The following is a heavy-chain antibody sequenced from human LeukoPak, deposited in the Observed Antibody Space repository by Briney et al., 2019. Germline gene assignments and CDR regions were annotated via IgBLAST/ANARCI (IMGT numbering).Heavy chain of an antibody. CDR2: IYYSGST. Sequence: NPSETLSLTCTVSGGSISSSSYYWGWIRQPPGKGLEWIGSIYYSGSTYYNPSLKSRVTISVDTSKNQFSLKLSSVTAAGTAVYYCARHLWQQLAFFDYWGQGTLVTVSS. D-gene: IGHD6-13*01. J-gene: IGHJ4*02. V-gene: IGHV4-39*01. CDR1: GGSISSSSYY. CDR3: ARHLWQQLAFFDY.